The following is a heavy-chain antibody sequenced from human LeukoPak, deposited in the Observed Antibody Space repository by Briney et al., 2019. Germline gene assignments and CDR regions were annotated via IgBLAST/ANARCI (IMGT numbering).Heavy chain of an antibody. J-gene: IGHJ6*02. D-gene: IGHD3-10*01. CDR2: MNPNSGNT. V-gene: IGHV1-8*01. CDR1: GYTFTSYD. Sequence: ASVKVSCKASGYTFTSYDINWVRQATGQGLEWMGWMNPNSGNTGYAQKFQGRVTMTRNTSISTAYMELSSLRSEDTAVYYCARRTPMVRGIKILQGMDVWGQGATVTVSS. CDR3: ARRTPMVRGIKILQGMDV.